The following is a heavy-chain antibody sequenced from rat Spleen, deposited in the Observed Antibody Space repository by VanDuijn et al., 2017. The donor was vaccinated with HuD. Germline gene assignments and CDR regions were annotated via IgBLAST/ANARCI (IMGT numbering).Heavy chain of an antibody. CDR1: GFTFSDYY. CDR3: ARLGTEAIGNWFSY. CDR2: ISNTGGSI. Sequence: EVQLVESGGGLVQPGRSMKLSCAASGFTFSDYYMAWVRQTPTKGLEWVASISNTGGSIYYRDSVKGRFTISRDNAKSTLYLQMDSLRSEDTATYYCARLGTEAIGNWFSYWGQGTLVTVSS. J-gene: IGHJ3*01. V-gene: IGHV5-25*01. D-gene: IGHD1-11*01.